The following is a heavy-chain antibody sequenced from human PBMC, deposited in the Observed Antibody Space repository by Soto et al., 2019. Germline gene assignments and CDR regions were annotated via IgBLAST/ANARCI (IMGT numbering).Heavy chain of an antibody. V-gene: IGHV3-30*18. J-gene: IGHJ4*02. D-gene: IGHD1-26*01. Sequence: GGSLRLSCATSGFSLSSYAMHWVRQAPGKGLEWVALMSYDETKKYYADSVKGRFTISRDTSKNTLFLQINNLRVEDTAVYYCAKDRRDGDFMQILVDDFWGQGALVTISS. CDR3: AKDRRDGDFMQILVDDF. CDR1: GFSLSSYA. CDR2: MSYDETKK.